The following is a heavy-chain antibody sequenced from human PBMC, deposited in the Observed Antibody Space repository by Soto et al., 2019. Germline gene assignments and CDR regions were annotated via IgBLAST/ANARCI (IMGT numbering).Heavy chain of an antibody. CDR2: ISYDGGSK. V-gene: IGHV3-30*18. CDR3: AKGHSSGWYYFDS. D-gene: IGHD6-19*01. Sequence: QVQLVESAGGPVQPGRSLRLSCAASGFTFSNYAMHWVRQAPGKGLEWVAVISYDGGSKYYADSVKGRFTISRGYSNNTLYLQMNSLRAEDTAVYYCAKGHSSGWYYFDSWGQGTLVTVSS. CDR1: GFTFSNYA. J-gene: IGHJ4*02.